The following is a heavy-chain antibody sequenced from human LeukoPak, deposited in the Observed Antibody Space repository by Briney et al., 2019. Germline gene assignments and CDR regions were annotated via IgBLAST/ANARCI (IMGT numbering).Heavy chain of an antibody. V-gene: IGHV1-2*04. CDR2: INPNSGGT. Sequence: ASVKVSCKASGYTFTGQFIHWVRQAPGQGLEWMGWINPNSGGTNYAQKFQGWVTMTRDTSISTAYMELSRLKSDDTAVYYCARDAYAGFVFYDHGMDVWGQGTTVIVS. J-gene: IGHJ6*02. CDR1: GYTFTGQF. CDR3: ARDAYAGFVFYDHGMDV. D-gene: IGHD3-16*01.